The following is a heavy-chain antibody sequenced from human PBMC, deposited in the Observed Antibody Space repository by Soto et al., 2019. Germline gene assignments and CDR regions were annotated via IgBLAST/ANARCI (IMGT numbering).Heavy chain of an antibody. CDR3: ARGNRGKFDY. CDR1: GGSFSGYY. Sequence: QAQLQQWGAGLLKPSETLSLTCAVYGGSFSGYYWSWIRQPPGKGLEWIGEINHSGSTNYNPSLKSRVTISVDTSKNQFSLKLSSVTAADTAVYYCARGNRGKFDYWGQGTLVTVSS. J-gene: IGHJ4*02. CDR2: INHSGST. D-gene: IGHD7-27*01. V-gene: IGHV4-34*01.